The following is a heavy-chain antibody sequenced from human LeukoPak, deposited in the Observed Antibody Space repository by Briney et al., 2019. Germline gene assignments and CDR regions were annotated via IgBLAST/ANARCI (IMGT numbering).Heavy chain of an antibody. CDR1: GGSISSNY. D-gene: IGHD3-22*01. J-gene: IGHJ2*01. CDR2: IYSSGNT. Sequence: SETLSLTCTVSGGSISSNYWSWIQQPAGKGLEYIGRIYSSGNTNYNPSLKSRVTMSVDTSKNQFSLLLHSVTAADTAVYYCARVWLSSGSYWYFDFWGRGTLVIVSS. V-gene: IGHV4-4*07. CDR3: ARVWLSSGSYWYFDF.